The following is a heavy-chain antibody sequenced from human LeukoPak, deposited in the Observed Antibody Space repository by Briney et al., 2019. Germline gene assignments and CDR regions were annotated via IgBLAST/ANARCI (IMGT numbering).Heavy chain of an antibody. CDR1: GGTFNSYA. D-gene: IGHD3-22*01. J-gene: IGHJ4*02. Sequence: SVKVSCKPSGGTFNSYAISWVRQAPGQGLERMGRIIPIFGTANYAQKFQDRVTITTDESTSTAYMELSSLRSEDTAVCYCARESVTYYYDGSGYQFDYWGQGTLVTVSS. CDR2: IIPIFGTA. CDR3: ARESVTYYYDGSGYQFDY. V-gene: IGHV1-69*05.